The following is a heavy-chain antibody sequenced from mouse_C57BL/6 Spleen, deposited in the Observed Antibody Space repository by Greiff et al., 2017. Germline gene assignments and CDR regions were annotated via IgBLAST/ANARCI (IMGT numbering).Heavy chain of an antibody. V-gene: IGHV1-81*01. CDR2: IYPRSGNT. Sequence: QVQLKESGAELARPGASVKLSCKASGYTFTSYGISWVKQRTGQGLEWIGEIYPRSGNTYYNEKFKGKATLTADKSSSTAYMELRSLTSEDSAVYFCAPITTVVEGDYWGQGTTLTVSS. CDR3: APITTVVEGDY. CDR1: GYTFTSYG. J-gene: IGHJ2*01. D-gene: IGHD1-1*01.